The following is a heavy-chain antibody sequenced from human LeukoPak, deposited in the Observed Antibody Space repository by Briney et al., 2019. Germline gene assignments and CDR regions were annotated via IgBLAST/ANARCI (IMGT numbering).Heavy chain of an antibody. V-gene: IGHV4-59*12. J-gene: IGHJ4*02. Sequence: PSETLSLTCTVSGGSISTYYWSWIRQPPGKGLEWIGYIYYSGTPNYNPSLKSRVTISVDTSKNQFSLKLNSVTPEDTAVYYCARDPALDRIAAAAFDYWGQGTLVTVSS. CDR1: GGSISTYY. CDR3: ARDPALDRIAAAAFDY. D-gene: IGHD6-13*01. CDR2: IYYSGTP.